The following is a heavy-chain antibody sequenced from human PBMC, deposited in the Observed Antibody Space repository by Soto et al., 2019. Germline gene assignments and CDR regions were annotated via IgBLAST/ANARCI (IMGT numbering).Heavy chain of an antibody. D-gene: IGHD5-12*01. CDR1: GYTFTGYY. CDR2: INPNSGGT. CDR3: ARATGYSGYDSLRCFDY. Sequence: ASVKVSCKASGYTFTGYYMHWVRQAPGQGLEWMGWINPNSGGTNYAHNFQGRVTMTSDTSISTAYMELSSLRSDDTAVYYCARATGYSGYDSLRCFDYWGQGTPVIVSS. J-gene: IGHJ4*02. V-gene: IGHV1-2*02.